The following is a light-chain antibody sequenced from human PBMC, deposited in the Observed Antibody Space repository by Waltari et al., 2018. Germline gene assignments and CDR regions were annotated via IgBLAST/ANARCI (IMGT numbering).Light chain of an antibody. CDR3: YSAADSNLRV. CDR1: VLAKKY. CDR2: KDT. J-gene: IGLJ3*02. V-gene: IGLV3-27*01. Sequence: SYELTQPSSVSVSPGQTARITCSGDVLAKKYARWFQQKPGQAPVLLIYKDTERPSGIPERFSGSSSGATVTFTISGAQVEDEADYYCYSAADSNLRVFGGGTKLTVL.